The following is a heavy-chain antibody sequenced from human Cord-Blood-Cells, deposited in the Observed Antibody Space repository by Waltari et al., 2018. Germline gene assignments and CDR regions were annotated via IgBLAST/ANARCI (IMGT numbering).Heavy chain of an antibody. Sequence: VQLVQSGAEVKKPGSSVTVSCKASGGTFSSYAISWVRQAPGQGLEWMGGVIQSYGTANYEKKVQGRVTITEDEPTRTAYMGRSSLRSEDTAVYYWARLSKASSIAARGSYYCDYWGQGTLVTVSS. CDR2: VIQSYGTA. CDR1: GGTFSSYA. J-gene: IGHJ4*02. CDR3: ARLSKASSIAARGSYYCDY. V-gene: IGHV1-69*01. D-gene: IGHD6-6*01.